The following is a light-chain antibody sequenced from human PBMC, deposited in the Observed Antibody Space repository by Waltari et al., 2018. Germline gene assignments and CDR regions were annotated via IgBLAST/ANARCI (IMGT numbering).Light chain of an antibody. V-gene: IGKV3-15*01. CDR1: QSINRN. Sequence: EIVMTQSPGNLSVSPGERATLSCRASQSINRNLAWYQQKSGQAPRLLIYGTSTRATGIPARFSGSGSGTEFTLTISSLQSEDFAVYYCQQYNDWPNTFGQGTRLEIK. CDR2: GTS. CDR3: QQYNDWPNT. J-gene: IGKJ5*01.